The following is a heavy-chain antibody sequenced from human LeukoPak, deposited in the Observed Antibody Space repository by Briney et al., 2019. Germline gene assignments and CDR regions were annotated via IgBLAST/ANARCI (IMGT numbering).Heavy chain of an antibody. CDR3: ARDRGYSSSWPDY. CDR2: INPNSGGT. D-gene: IGHD6-13*01. CDR1: GYTFTGYY. J-gene: IGHJ4*02. V-gene: IGHV1-2*02. Sequence: GASVKVSCKASGYTFTGYYMHWVRQAPGQGREWMGWINPNSGGTNYAQKFRGRVTMTRDTSISTAYMELSRLRSDDTAVYYCARDRGYSSSWPDYWGQGTLVTVSS.